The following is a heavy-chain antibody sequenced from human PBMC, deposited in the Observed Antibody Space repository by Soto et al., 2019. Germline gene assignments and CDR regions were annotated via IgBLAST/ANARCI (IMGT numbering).Heavy chain of an antibody. CDR2: INNSGRI. D-gene: IGHD2-2*01. J-gene: IGHJ6*02. Sequence: SETLSLTCAVYGGSFSGYYWSWIRQPPGKGLEWIGEINNSGRINYNPSLKSRVTLPVDTSKNQFSLNLNSVTAADTAVYYCARGVYCSSTSCYWGMDVWGQGTTVTVSS. CDR1: GGSFSGYY. V-gene: IGHV4-34*01. CDR3: ARGVYCSSTSCYWGMDV.